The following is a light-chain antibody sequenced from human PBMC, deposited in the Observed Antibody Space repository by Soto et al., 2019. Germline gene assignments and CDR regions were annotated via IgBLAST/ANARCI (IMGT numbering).Light chain of an antibody. V-gene: IGKV3-20*01. CDR2: HTS. CDR1: QTVNSR. Sequence: IVLTQSPATLSSSPRERVPLSCRASQTVNSRLAWYQHKPGQAPRLLIYHTSNRATGIPDRFSGSGSGTDFTLTISRLEPEDFAVYYCQQYGSSPETFGQGTKVDIK. CDR3: QQYGSSPET. J-gene: IGKJ1*01.